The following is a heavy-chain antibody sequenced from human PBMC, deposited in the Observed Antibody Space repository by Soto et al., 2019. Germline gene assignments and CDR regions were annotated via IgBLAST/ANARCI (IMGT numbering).Heavy chain of an antibody. CDR2: IIPLFGTA. D-gene: IGHD3-22*01. V-gene: IGHV1-69*01. CDR1: GDTFNTYA. J-gene: IGHJ3*02. CDR3: ARNILGFDSSGYYYGNYAFDI. Sequence: QVQLVQSGAEVKKPGSSVKVSCKASGDTFNTYAISWVRQAPGQGLEWMGGIIPLFGTANYVQKFPARVAITTDESTSTAYMELSSLRSEDTAVYYCARNILGFDSSGYYYGNYAFDIWGQGTMVTVSS.